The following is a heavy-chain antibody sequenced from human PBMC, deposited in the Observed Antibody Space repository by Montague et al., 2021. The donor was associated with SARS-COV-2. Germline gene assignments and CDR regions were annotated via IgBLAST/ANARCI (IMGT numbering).Heavy chain of an antibody. CDR2: IYYSGST. CDR1: GGSISSYY. J-gene: IGHJ4*02. V-gene: IGHV4-59*08. Sequence: SETLSLTCTVSGGSISSYYWSWIRQPPGKGLEWIGYIYYSGSTNYNPSLKSRVTIPVDTSKNQFSLKLSSVTAADTAVYYCARRALGNCSGGSCYSAFDYWGQGTLVTVSS. CDR3: ARRALGNCSGGSCYSAFDY. D-gene: IGHD2-15*01.